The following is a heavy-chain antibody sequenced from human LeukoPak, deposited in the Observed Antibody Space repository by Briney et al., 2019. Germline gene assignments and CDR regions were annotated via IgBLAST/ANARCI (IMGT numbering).Heavy chain of an antibody. V-gene: IGHV3-43D*03. Sequence: GGSLRLSCAASGFTFDDYAMHWVRQAPGKGLEWVSLISWDGGSTYYADSVKGRFTISRDNSKNSLYLQMNSLRAEDTALYYCAKDLKSQYYDILTGYHPPFYYYGMDVWGQGTTVTVSS. D-gene: IGHD3-9*01. J-gene: IGHJ6*02. CDR1: GFTFDDYA. CDR2: ISWDGGST. CDR3: AKDLKSQYYDILTGYHPPFYYYGMDV.